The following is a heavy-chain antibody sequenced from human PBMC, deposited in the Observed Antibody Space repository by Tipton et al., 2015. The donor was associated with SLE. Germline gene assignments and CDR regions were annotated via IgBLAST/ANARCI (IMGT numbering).Heavy chain of an antibody. J-gene: IGHJ4*02. CDR1: GDTFSTHA. Sequence: QLVQSGAEVKKPGSSVKVSCKASGDTFSTHAINWVRQAPGQGLEWMGNIIPILNVARYAQKSLGRVTISADTSTNTAYMEVRSLTSGDTAMYYCATEGTVERVGTLDSWGQGTLVTVSS. V-gene: IGHV1-69*09. D-gene: IGHD1/OR15-1a*01. CDR3: ATEGTVERVGTLDS. CDR2: IIPILNVA.